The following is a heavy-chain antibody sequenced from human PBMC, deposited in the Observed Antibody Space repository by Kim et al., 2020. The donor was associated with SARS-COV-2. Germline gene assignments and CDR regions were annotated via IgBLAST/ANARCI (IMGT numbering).Heavy chain of an antibody. CDR2: IIPIFGTA. CDR3: ARGTKSPGYSRGGDYYYYGMDA. Sequence: SVKVSCKASGGTFSSYAISWVRQAPGQGLEWVGGIIPIFGTANYAQKFQGRVTITADESTSTAYMELSSLRSEDTAVYYCARGTKSPGYSRGGDYYYYGMDAWGQGTTVTVSS. D-gene: IGHD6-13*01. J-gene: IGHJ6*02. V-gene: IGHV1-69*13. CDR1: GGTFSSYA.